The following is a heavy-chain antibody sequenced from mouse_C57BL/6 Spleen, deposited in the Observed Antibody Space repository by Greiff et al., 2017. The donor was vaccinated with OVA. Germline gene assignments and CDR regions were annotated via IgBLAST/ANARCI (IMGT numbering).Heavy chain of an antibody. J-gene: IGHJ2*01. V-gene: IGHV5-16*01. CDR2: INYDGSST. D-gene: IGHD2-4*01. CDR1: GFTFSDYY. CDR3: ARAVYYDYEGAYYFDY. Sequence: DVQLVESEGGLVQPGSSMKLSCTASGFTFSDYYMAWVRQVPEKGLEWVANINYDGSSTYYLDSLKSRFIISRDNAKNILYLQMSSLKSEDTATYYCARAVYYDYEGAYYFDYWGQGTTLTVSS.